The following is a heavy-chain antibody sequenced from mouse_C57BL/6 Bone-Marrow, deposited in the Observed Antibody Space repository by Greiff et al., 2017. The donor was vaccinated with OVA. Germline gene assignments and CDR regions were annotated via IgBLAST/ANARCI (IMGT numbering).Heavy chain of an antibody. J-gene: IGHJ3*01. CDR1: GYTFTSYW. Sequence: QVQLQQPGAELVMPGASVKLSCKASGYTFTSYWMHWVKQRPGQGLEWIGEIDPSDSYTNYNQKFKGKSTLTVDKSSSTAYMQLSSLTSEDSAVYYCARSIVTSDFAYWGQGTLVTVSA. CDR3: ARSIVTSDFAY. D-gene: IGHD2-12*01. CDR2: IDPSDSYT. V-gene: IGHV1-69*01.